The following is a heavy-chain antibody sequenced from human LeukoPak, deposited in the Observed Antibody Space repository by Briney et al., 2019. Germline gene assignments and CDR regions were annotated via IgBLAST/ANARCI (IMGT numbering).Heavy chain of an antibody. Sequence: SETLSLTCTVSGGSISSDHWNWIRQPPGKGLEWIGCICYSGRTYYNPSLKSRVTISVDMSKSQFSLRLTSVPAADTAVYYCARKNDFDIWGQGTLVTVSS. CDR3: ARKNDFDI. V-gene: IGHV4-59*01. CDR2: ICYSGRT. J-gene: IGHJ3*02. CDR1: GGSISSDH. D-gene: IGHD2/OR15-2a*01.